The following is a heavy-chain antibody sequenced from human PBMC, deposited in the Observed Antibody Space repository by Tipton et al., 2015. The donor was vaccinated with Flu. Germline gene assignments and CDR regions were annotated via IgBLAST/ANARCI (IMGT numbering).Heavy chain of an antibody. V-gene: IGHV3-11*01. D-gene: IGHD3-3*01. J-gene: IGHJ6*02. CDR3: ARDHPPSITVLGEITDYFGMDV. Sequence: SLRLSCAASGFTFSDYYMSWIRQAPGKELEWLSHISSSGSTINYADSVKGRFTISRDNAKNSLHLQVNSLRVEDTAEYYCARDHPPSITVLGEITDYFGMDVWGQGTTVTVSS. CDR1: GFTFSDYY. CDR2: ISSSGSTI.